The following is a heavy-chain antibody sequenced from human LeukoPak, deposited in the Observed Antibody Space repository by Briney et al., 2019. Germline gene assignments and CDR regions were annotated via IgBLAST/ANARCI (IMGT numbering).Heavy chain of an antibody. J-gene: IGHJ4*02. Sequence: SETLSLTCAVYGGSFSGYYWSWIRQPPGKGLEWIGEINHSGSTNYNPSLKSRVTISVDTSKNQFSLKLSSVTAADTAVYYCARLRPGYDYVWGSYRPYYFDYWGQGTLVTVPS. CDR3: ARLRPGYDYVWGSYRPYYFDY. CDR1: GGSFSGYY. V-gene: IGHV4-34*01. CDR2: INHSGST. D-gene: IGHD3-16*02.